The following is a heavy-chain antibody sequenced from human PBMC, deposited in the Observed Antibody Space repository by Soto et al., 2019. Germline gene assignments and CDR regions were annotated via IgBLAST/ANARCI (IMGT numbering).Heavy chain of an antibody. J-gene: IGHJ6*02. D-gene: IGHD3-22*01. CDR2: IYYSGST. CDR3: AQCTYYYDSSGYRNYYYGMEV. CDR1: GGSVSSGSYY. Sequence: SETLSLTCTVSGGSVSSGSYYWSWIRQPPGKGLEWIGYIYYSGSTNYNPSLKSRVTISVDTSKNQFSLKLSSVTAADTAVYYCAQCTYYYDSSGYRNYYYGMEVWGQGTTVTLSS. V-gene: IGHV4-61*01.